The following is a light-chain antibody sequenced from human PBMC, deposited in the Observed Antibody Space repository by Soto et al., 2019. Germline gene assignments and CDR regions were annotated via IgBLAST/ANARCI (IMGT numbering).Light chain of an antibody. J-gene: IGKJ4*01. CDR3: QQLWTYAHP. CDR2: AAS. CDR1: QKVSRS. V-gene: IGKV1-9*01. Sequence: DTQLTQSPSFLSASVGDRVTIACRASQKVSRSVAWYQQKPGTAPKLLISAASTLNSGDPSRFSGSGSGTDFTLTISSLQPEDFATYYCQQLWTYAHPFGGGTKGEI.